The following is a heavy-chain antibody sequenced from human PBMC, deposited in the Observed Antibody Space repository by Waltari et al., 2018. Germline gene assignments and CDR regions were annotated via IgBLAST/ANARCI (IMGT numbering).Heavy chain of an antibody. V-gene: IGHV1-46*01. J-gene: IGHJ6*02. CDR3: ALDTGALWMDV. Sequence: QVQLVQSGAEVKKPGASVKISCKTSEYTFTSSYIQWVRQAPGQGLEWMGISNPGGGSTIYAPKFQGRVTMTRDTSTSTVYMELSSLRSDDTAVYYCALDTGALWMDVWGQGTTVTVSS. CDR2: SNPGGGST. CDR1: EYTFTSSY. D-gene: IGHD2-21*01.